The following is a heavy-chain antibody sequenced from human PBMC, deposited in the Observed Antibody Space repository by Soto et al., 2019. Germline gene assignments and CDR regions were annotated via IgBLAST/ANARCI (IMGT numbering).Heavy chain of an antibody. CDR1: GFTFDDYA. V-gene: IGHV3-9*01. D-gene: IGHD3-10*01. Sequence: PGGSLRLSCAASGFTFDDYAMHWVRQAPGKGLEWVSGISWNSGSIGYADSVKGRFTISRDNAKNTLYLQMNSLRAEDTAVYYCVAGGVLGRVYWGQGTLVTVSS. CDR2: ISWNSGSI. J-gene: IGHJ4*02. CDR3: VAGGVLGRVY.